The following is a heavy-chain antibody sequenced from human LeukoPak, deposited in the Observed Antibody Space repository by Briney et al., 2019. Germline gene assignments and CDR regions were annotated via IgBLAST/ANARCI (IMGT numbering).Heavy chain of an antibody. V-gene: IGHV4-34*01. J-gene: IGHJ4*02. Sequence: SETLSLTCAVYGGSFSGYYWSWIRQPPGKGLEWIGEINHSGSTNYNPSLESRVTISVDTSKNQFSLKLSSVTAADTAVYYCAGYYDYIWGSYRFDYWGQGTLVTVSS. CDR3: AGYYDYIWGSYRFDY. D-gene: IGHD3-16*02. CDR2: INHSGST. CDR1: GGSFSGYY.